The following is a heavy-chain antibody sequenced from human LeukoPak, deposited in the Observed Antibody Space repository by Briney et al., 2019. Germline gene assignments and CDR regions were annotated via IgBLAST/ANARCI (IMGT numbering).Heavy chain of an antibody. CDR3: ARDTSIVAVKGAFDY. J-gene: IGHJ4*02. Sequence: PGGSLRLSCAASGFTSSSHSMNWVRQAPGKGLEWVSSISSTSSYKFYGDSVKGRCTISRDNSKNTLYLQMNSLRPEDTALYYCARDTSIVAVKGAFDYWGQGTLVTVSS. CDR2: ISSTSSYK. V-gene: IGHV3-21*01. D-gene: IGHD1-26*01. CDR1: GFTSSSHS.